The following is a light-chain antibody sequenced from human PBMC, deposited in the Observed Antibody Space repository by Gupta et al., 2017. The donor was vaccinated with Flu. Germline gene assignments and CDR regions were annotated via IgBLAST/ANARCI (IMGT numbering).Light chain of an antibody. V-gene: IGLV2-14*01. Sequence: SITISCTGTSSDIGSYNFVSWYRQNPGQAPQLIIYEVNKRPSGVSYRFSGSKSGYTASLTISGLRVEDESDYYCNSYASSNTRVFGTGTKVIVL. CDR2: EVN. J-gene: IGLJ1*01. CDR1: SSDIGSYNF. CDR3: NSYASSNTRV.